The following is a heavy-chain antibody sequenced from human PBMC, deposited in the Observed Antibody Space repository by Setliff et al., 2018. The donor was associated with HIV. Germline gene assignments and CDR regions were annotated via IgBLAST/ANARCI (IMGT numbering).Heavy chain of an antibody. CDR1: GGSISNSSSY. Sequence: SETLSLTCTVSGGSISNSSSYWGWIRQPPGKRLEWIGSIYYSGSTYYHPSLKSRVTISVDTSQNQFSLRLTSVTAADTAVYYCARPSLGIGGGSIFDSWGRGALVTVSS. CDR3: ARPSLGIGGGSIFDS. V-gene: IGHV4-39*01. CDR2: IYYSGST. J-gene: IGHJ4*02. D-gene: IGHD3-3*01.